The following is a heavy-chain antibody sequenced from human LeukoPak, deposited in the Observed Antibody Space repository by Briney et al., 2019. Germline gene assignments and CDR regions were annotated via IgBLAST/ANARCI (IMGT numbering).Heavy chain of an antibody. CDR1: GDSISSSSYY. V-gene: IGHV4-39*01. Sequence: KPSETLSLTCTVSGDSISSSSYYWAWIRQPPGKWLEWIGMVSKSGSTYHNPSLESRVTISVDTSRNRFSLKLTSVTAADTAVFYCANLLSGYFHYWGQGTLVTVSS. CDR2: VSKSGST. J-gene: IGHJ1*01. CDR3: ANLLSGYFHY.